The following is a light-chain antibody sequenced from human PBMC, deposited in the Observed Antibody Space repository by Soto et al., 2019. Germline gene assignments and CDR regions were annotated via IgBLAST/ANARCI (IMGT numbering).Light chain of an antibody. Sequence: DIQMTQSPSTLSASVGDRVTITCRASQTISSWLAWYQQKPGKVPKLLIYAASTLQSGVPSRFSGSGSGTDFTLTISSLQPEDVATYYCQKYNSAPKTFGQGIKVDI. CDR2: AAS. V-gene: IGKV1-27*01. CDR3: QKYNSAPKT. CDR1: QTISSW. J-gene: IGKJ1*01.